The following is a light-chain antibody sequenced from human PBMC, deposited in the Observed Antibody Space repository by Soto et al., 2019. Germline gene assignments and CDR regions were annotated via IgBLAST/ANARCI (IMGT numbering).Light chain of an antibody. Sequence: QSALTQPASVSGSPGQSITISCTGTSGDIGSYNRVSWYQQHPGKAPKLIIYEVTDRPSGVSNRFSGSKSGNTASLTISGLQAEDEAEYYCSSYTNINTRAGVFGTGTKLA. V-gene: IGLV2-14*01. J-gene: IGLJ1*01. CDR3: SSYTNINTRAGV. CDR1: SGDIGSYNR. CDR2: EVT.